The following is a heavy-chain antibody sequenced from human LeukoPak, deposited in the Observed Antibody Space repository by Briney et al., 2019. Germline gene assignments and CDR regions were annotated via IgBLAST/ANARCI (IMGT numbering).Heavy chain of an antibody. D-gene: IGHD3-9*01. Sequence: DSVKVSCKASGYTFTDYAIHWVRQAPGQGLEWMGRIDPNSGGTHYPQKFQGRVTVTRDTSVTTAYMELSRLTSDDTAIYFCTRDLTTSGPIGIWGQGTLVTVSA. V-gene: IGHV1-2*06. CDR2: IDPNSGGT. CDR1: GYTFTDYA. J-gene: IGHJ4*02. CDR3: TRDLTTSGPIGI.